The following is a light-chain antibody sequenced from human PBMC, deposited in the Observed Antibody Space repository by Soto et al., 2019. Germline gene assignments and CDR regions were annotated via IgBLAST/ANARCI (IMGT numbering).Light chain of an antibody. J-gene: IGKJ4*01. CDR2: GAS. Sequence: IVMTQSPATLSVSPGERVTLSCRASQGIGITLAWYQQKPGQTPRLLIYGASTRATGIPARFSGSGSGTEFTLTINSLQSEDSAVYYSQRYNDWPLTFGGGTKVEIK. CDR3: QRYNDWPLT. V-gene: IGKV3-15*01. CDR1: QGIGIT.